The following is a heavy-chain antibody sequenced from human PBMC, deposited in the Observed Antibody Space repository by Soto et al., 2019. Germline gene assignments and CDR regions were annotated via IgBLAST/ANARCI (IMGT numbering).Heavy chain of an antibody. V-gene: IGHV4-59*08. Sequence: SETLSLTCTVSGGSISSYYWSWIRQPPGKGLEWIGYIYYSGSTNYNPSLKSRVTISVDTSKNQFSLKLSSVTAADTAVYYCARQHPVSDYHDSSGPYRGGRWFDPWGQGTLVTVSS. CDR3: ARQHPVSDYHDSSGPYRGGRWFDP. D-gene: IGHD3-22*01. CDR1: GGSISSYY. CDR2: IYYSGST. J-gene: IGHJ5*02.